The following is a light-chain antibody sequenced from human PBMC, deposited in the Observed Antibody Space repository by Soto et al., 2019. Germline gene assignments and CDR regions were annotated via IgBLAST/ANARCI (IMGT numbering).Light chain of an antibody. V-gene: IGLV2-14*01. CDR3: NSLRSSGTGV. CDR2: EVS. CDR1: SSDVGGYKH. Sequence: QSVLTQPASVSGSPGQSITISCTGTSSDVGGYKHVSWYQHHPGKAPKLIIYEVSNRRSGVSNGCSASKHGYTASLTISGLQAEDEADYSCNSLRSSGTGVFATGTKVTVL. J-gene: IGLJ1*01.